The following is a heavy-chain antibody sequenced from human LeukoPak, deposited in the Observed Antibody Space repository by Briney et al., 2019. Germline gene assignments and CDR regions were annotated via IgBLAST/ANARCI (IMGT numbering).Heavy chain of an antibody. J-gene: IGHJ4*02. D-gene: IGHD6-6*01. Sequence: GESLKISCKGSGYRFTNYWIGWVRQMPGKGLEWMGIIYPGDSDTKYSPSFQGQVTISADKSISTAYLQWNSLKASDTAMYYCARRVAVRPFDNWGQGTLVTVSS. V-gene: IGHV5-51*01. CDR1: GYRFTNYW. CDR2: IYPGDSDT. CDR3: ARRVAVRPFDN.